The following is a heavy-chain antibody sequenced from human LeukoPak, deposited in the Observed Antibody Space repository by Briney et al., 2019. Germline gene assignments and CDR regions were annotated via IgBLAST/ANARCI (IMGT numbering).Heavy chain of an antibody. V-gene: IGHV4-59*01. CDR3: ARSIAARRVWYYYYYMDV. Sequence: PSETLSLTCTVSGGSISSYYWSWIRQPPGKGLEWIGYIYYSGSTNYNPSLKSRVTISVDTSKNQFSLKLSSVTAADTAVYYCARSIAARRVWYYYYYMDVWGKGTTVTVSS. CDR2: IYYSGST. J-gene: IGHJ6*03. CDR1: GGSISSYY. D-gene: IGHD6-6*01.